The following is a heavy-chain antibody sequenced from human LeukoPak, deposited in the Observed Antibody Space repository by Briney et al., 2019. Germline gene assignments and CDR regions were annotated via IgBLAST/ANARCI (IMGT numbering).Heavy chain of an antibody. D-gene: IGHD3-22*01. CDR3: ARDGGFYDSSGYCFDY. V-gene: IGHV3-33*08. CDR2: IWYDGSIK. J-gene: IGHJ4*02. CDR1: GFTFSSYS. Sequence: GGSLRLSCAASGFTFSSYSMNWVRQAPGKGLEGVAVIWYDGSIKYYADSVKGRFTISRDNSKRTLYLQMNSLRAEDTAVYYCARDGGFYDSSGYCFDYWGQGPPVTVSS.